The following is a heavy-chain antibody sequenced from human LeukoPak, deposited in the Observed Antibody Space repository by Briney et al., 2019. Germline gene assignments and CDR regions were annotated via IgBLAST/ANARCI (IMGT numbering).Heavy chain of an antibody. D-gene: IGHD6-19*01. CDR2: IIPILGIA. J-gene: IGHJ4*02. V-gene: IGHV1-69*04. Sequence: SVKVSCKASGGTFSSYAISWVRQAPGQGLEWMGRIIPILGIANYVQKFQGRVTITADKSTSTAYMELSSLRSEDTAVYYCARRTLAVAPFDYWGQGTLVTVSS. CDR1: GGTFSSYA. CDR3: ARRTLAVAPFDY.